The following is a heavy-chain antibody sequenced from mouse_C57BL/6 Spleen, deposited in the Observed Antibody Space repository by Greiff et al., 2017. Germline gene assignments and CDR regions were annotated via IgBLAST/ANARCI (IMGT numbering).Heavy chain of an antibody. V-gene: IGHV1-81*01. CDR2: IFPRSGNT. Sequence: VQLQQSGAELARPGASVKLSCKASGYTFTSSGISWVKQRTGQGLEWIGEIFPRSGNTYYNEKFKGKATLTADKSSSTAYMELRSLTSEDSAVFFCARSTMVTTGDYWGQGTTLTVSS. D-gene: IGHD2-2*01. CDR3: ARSTMVTTGDY. CDR1: GYTFTSSG. J-gene: IGHJ2*01.